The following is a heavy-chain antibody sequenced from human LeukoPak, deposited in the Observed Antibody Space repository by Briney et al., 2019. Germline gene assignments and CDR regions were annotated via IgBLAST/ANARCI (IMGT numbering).Heavy chain of an antibody. CDR3: AREAVAARPFSFDY. CDR2: IIPIFGTA. J-gene: IGHJ4*02. V-gene: IGHV1-69*01. D-gene: IGHD6-6*01. Sequence: SVKVSCKASGGTFSSYAISWVRQAPGQGLKWMGGIIPIFGTANYAQKFQGRVTITADESTSTAYMELSSLRSEDTAVYYCAREAVAARPFSFDYWGQGTLVTVSS. CDR1: GGTFSSYA.